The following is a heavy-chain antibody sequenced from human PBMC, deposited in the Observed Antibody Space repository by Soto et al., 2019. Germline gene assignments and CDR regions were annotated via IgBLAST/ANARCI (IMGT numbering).Heavy chain of an antibody. Sequence: PSETLSLTCSVSGGSISSSPYYWGWIRQPPGKGLEWLGTIYYSGTTSYNPSLKSRVIISVDTSNNQLFLKLRSVTAADTAVYYCARHRQYYDTSGYQQRYFDYWGQGTQVTSPQ. CDR1: GGSISSSPYY. CDR3: ARHRQYYDTSGYQQRYFDY. D-gene: IGHD3-22*01. CDR2: IYYSGTT. V-gene: IGHV4-39*01. J-gene: IGHJ4*02.